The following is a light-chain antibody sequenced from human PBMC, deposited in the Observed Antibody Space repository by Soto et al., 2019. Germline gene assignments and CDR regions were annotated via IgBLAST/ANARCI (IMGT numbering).Light chain of an antibody. V-gene: IGKV1-5*01. Sequence: XXMTXXXXXLXXXVGXXVTIXCRASQTISSWLAWYQQKPGKAPKLLIYDASSLESGVPSXXXXXXXXXXXXXXXXSLQPDDFATYYCQQYNSYSPLTFGGGTKVEXK. CDR3: QQYNSYSPLT. J-gene: IGKJ4*01. CDR1: QTISSW. CDR2: DAS.